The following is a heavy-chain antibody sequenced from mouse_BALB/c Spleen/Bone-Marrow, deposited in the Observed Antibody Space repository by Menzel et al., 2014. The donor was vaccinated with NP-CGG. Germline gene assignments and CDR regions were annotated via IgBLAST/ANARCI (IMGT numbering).Heavy chain of an antibody. CDR1: GYTFTSYW. V-gene: IGHV1-87*01. CDR3: ARSEATMILAY. Sequence: SGAELARPGASVKLSCKASGYTFTSYWMRWVKQRPGQGLEWIGAIYPGDGDTRYTQKFKGKATLTADKSSSTAYMQLSSLASEDSAVYYCARSEATMILAYWGQGTLVTVSA. D-gene: IGHD2-4*01. J-gene: IGHJ3*01. CDR2: IYPGDGDT.